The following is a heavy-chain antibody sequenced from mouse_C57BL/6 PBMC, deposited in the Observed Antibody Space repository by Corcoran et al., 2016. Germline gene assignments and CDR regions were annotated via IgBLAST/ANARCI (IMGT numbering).Heavy chain of an antibody. CDR1: GYTFTTYG. D-gene: IGHD4-1*01. J-gene: IGHJ3*01. CDR2: INTYSGVP. V-gene: IGHV9-3*01. CDR3: ASTGTQGFAY. Sequence: QIQLVQSGPELKKPGETVKISCKASGYTFTTYGMSWVKQAPGKGLKWIGWINTYSGVPTYADDFKGRFAFSLATSASTAYLQINNLKNDDTATYFCASTGTQGFAYWGQGTLVTVSA.